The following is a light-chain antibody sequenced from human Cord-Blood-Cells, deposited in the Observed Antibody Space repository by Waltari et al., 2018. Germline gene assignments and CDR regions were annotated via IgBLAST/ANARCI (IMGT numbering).Light chain of an antibody. J-gene: IGKJ2*01. CDR3: QQYNNWLYT. CDR1: QSVSSN. V-gene: IGKV3-15*01. Sequence: EIVMTQSPATLSVSPGERATLSCRASQSVSSNLALYQQKPGHAPRLLIYGASTRATGIPARFSGSGSGTEFTLTISSLQSEDFAVYYCQQYNNWLYTFGQGTKLEIK. CDR2: GAS.